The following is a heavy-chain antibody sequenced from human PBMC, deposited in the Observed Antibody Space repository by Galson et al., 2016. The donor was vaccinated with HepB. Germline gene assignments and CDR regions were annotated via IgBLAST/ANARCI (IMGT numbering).Heavy chain of an antibody. J-gene: IGHJ4*02. CDR1: GFTFGTHS. D-gene: IGHD2-8*01. CDR3: ATTAGQWWGYLDY. V-gene: IGHV3-48*02. Sequence: SLRLSCAASGFTFGTHSMNWVRQAPGKGLEWLSYISSASSTKFYADSVKGRFSSSRDNARNSLYLQMNSLRDEDTAVYYCATTAGQWWGYLDYWGQGILVTVSS. CDR2: ISSASSTK.